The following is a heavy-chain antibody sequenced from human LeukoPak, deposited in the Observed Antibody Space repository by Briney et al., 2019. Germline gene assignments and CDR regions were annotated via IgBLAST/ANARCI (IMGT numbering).Heavy chain of an antibody. CDR3: ARSQSSAPRDWFDP. V-gene: IGHV1-69*13. J-gene: IGHJ5*02. Sequence: EASVKVSCKAAGGTFSSYAISWERQAPGQGLEWMGGIIPIFGTAKYAQKFQGRVTITADESTSTAYMELRSLRTDDTAVYYCARSQSSAPRDWFDPWGQGTLVTVSS. CDR1: GGTFSSYA. CDR2: IIPIFGTA.